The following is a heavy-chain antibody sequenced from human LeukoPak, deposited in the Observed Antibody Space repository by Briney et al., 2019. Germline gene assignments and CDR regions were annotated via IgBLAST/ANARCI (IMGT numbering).Heavy chain of an antibody. CDR3: ARDPPDIVVVVPAAPDY. CDR2: IKQDGSEK. CDR1: GFTFSNYW. V-gene: IGHV3-7*01. J-gene: IGHJ4*02. Sequence: PGGSLRLSCAASGFTFSNYWMAWVRQAPGKGLEWVANIKQDGSEKYYVDSVKGRFTISRDNAKNSLYLQMNSLRAEDTAVYYCARDPPDIVVVVPAAPDYWGQGTLVTVSS. D-gene: IGHD2-2*01.